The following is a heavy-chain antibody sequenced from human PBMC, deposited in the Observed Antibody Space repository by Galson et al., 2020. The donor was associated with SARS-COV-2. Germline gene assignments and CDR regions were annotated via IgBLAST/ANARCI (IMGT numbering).Heavy chain of an antibody. D-gene: IGHD3-3*01. CDR1: GYSFNSYW. CDR2: IYPGESDT. J-gene: IGHJ3*02. Sequence: GEYLKISCKGSGYSFNSYWIGWVRQMPGKGLEWMGIIYPGESDTRYRPSFQGQVTISADKSISTAYLQWSSLKASDTAMYYCARPMTETVTIFGVVTTPYAFDIWGQGTMVTVSS. CDR3: ARPMTETVTIFGVVTTPYAFDI. V-gene: IGHV5-51*01.